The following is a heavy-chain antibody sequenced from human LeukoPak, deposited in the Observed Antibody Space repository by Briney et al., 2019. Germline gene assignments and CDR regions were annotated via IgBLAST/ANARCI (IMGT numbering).Heavy chain of an antibody. CDR3: ATDKGDSSGYIVDY. Sequence: GGSLRLSCAASGFTFSSYAMSWVRQAPGKGLEWVAFIRYDGSNKYYADSVKGRFTISRDNSRNTLYLQMNSLRDEDTAVYYCATDKGDSSGYIVDYWGQGTLVTVSS. CDR1: GFTFSSYA. J-gene: IGHJ4*02. D-gene: IGHD3-22*01. CDR2: IRYDGSNK. V-gene: IGHV3-30*02.